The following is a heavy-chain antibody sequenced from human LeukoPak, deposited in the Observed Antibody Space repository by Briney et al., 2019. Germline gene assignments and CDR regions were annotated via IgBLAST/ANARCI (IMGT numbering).Heavy chain of an antibody. Sequence: ASVKVSCKASGYTFTGYYVHWVRQAPGQGLEWMGWINPNSGGTNYAQKFQGRVTMTRDTSISTAYMELSRLRSDDTAVYYCARPYSSGWYWIDYWGQGTLVTVSS. J-gene: IGHJ4*02. CDR3: ARPYSSGWYWIDY. CDR1: GYTFTGYY. V-gene: IGHV1-2*02. D-gene: IGHD6-19*01. CDR2: INPNSGGT.